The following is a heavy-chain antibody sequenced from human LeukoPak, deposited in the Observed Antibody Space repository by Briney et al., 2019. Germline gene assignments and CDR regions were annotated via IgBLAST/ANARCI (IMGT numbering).Heavy chain of an antibody. CDR2: MNPNSGNT. D-gene: IGHD3-3*01. CDR1: GYTFTSYD. Sequence: ASVKVSCEASGYTFTSYDINWVRQATGQGLEWMGWMNPNSGNTGYAQKFQGRVTMTRNTSISTAYMELSSLRSEDTAVYYCAREEGSITIFGVVKGMDVWGQGTTVTVSS. V-gene: IGHV1-8*01. CDR3: AREEGSITIFGVVKGMDV. J-gene: IGHJ6*02.